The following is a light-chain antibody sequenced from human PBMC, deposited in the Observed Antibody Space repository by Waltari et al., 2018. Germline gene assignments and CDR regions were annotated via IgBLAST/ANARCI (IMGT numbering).Light chain of an antibody. CDR1: QRVSRW. CDR2: DAS. J-gene: IGKJ1*01. V-gene: IGKV3-20*01. Sequence: EIVLTQSPGTLSLSPGERATLSCRASQRVSRWLAWYQQKPGQAPRLLIYDASTRATDISDRFSGSGSGTDVSLTISRLEPEDFAVYYCQKYGTLPATFGQGTKVEIK. CDR3: QKYGTLPAT.